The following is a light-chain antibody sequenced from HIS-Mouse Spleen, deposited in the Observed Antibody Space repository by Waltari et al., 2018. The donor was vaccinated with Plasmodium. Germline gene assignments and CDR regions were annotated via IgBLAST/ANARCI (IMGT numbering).Light chain of an antibody. CDR1: QGISNY. CDR3: QKYNSAPWT. Sequence: DIQMTQSPSSLSASVGDSVTITGRASQGISNYFAWYQQKPGKVPKLLIYAASTLQSGVPSRVSGSGSGTEFTLTISSLQPEDVATYYCQKYNSAPWTFGQGTKVEIK. V-gene: IGKV1-27*01. J-gene: IGKJ1*01. CDR2: AAS.